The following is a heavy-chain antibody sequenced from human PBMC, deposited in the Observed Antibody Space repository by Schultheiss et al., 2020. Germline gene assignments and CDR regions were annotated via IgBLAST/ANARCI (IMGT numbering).Heavy chain of an antibody. J-gene: IGHJ4*02. Sequence: SETLSLTFAVSGGSISSSNWWSWVRQPPGKGLEWIGEIYHSGSTNYNPSLKSRVTISVDKSKNQFSLKLSSVTAADTAVYYCASARSGIAAAGTRGDYWGQGTLVTVSS. CDR2: IYHSGST. V-gene: IGHV4-4*02. CDR3: ASARSGIAAAGTRGDY. CDR1: GGSISSSNW. D-gene: IGHD6-13*01.